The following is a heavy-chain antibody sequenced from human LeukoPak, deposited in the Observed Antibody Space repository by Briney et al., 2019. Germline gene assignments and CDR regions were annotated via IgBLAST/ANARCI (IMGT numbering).Heavy chain of an antibody. J-gene: IGHJ4*02. CDR3: ARDSRDSSGYYSGEFDY. D-gene: IGHD3-22*01. CDR1: GFTVSSNY. CDR2: IYSGAST. Sequence: PGGSLRLSCAASGFTVSSNYMSWVRQAPGKGLEWVSVIYSGASTYYADSVKGRFTISRDNSKNTLYLQMNSLRAEDTAVYYCARDSRDSSGYYSGEFDYWGQGTLVTVSS. V-gene: IGHV3-53*01.